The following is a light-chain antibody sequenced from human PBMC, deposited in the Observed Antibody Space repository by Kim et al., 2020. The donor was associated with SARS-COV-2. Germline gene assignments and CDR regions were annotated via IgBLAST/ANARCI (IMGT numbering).Light chain of an antibody. CDR2: AAS. CDR3: QQSFSTPYT. Sequence: DIQMTQSPSSLSASVRDRVTITCRASQSISNYLNWYQQKPGKAPKLLINAASSLQSGVPSRFSGSGSGTDFTLAISSLQPEDFATYYCQQSFSTPYTFGQGTKLEI. V-gene: IGKV1-39*01. J-gene: IGKJ2*01. CDR1: QSISNY.